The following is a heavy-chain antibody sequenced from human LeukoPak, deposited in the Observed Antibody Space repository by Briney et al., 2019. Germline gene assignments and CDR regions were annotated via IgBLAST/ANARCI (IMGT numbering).Heavy chain of an antibody. D-gene: IGHD2-2*01. Sequence: PGGSLRLSCAASGFTFSDYWMNWVRQAPGKGLEGVANIKEDGSEKYYVDSVKGRFTISRDNAQNSVHLQMNSLRAEDTAVYYCARRRRPTSDSYYMDVWGKGTTVTVSS. J-gene: IGHJ6*03. CDR3: ARRRRPTSDSYYMDV. CDR1: GFTFSDYW. CDR2: IKEDGSEK. V-gene: IGHV3-7*01.